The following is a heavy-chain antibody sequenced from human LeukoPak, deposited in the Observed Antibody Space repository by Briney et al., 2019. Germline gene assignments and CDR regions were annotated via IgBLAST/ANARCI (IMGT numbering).Heavy chain of an antibody. V-gene: IGHV3-23*01. J-gene: IGHJ4*02. CDR3: AKDWYYYDSSGYYHTENYFDY. D-gene: IGHD3-22*01. CDR1: GFTFSSYA. CDR2: ISGRGGST. Sequence: PGGSLRLSCAASGFTFSSYAMTWVRQAPEKGLEWVSVISGRGGSTYYADSVKGRFAISRDNSKNTLYLQMHSLRAEDTAVYYCAKDWYYYDSSGYYHTENYFDYWGQGTLVTVSS.